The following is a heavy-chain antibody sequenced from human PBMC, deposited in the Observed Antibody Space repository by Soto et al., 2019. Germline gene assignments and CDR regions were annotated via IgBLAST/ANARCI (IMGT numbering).Heavy chain of an antibody. CDR3: ARGRTYYYDSSGYGMDV. J-gene: IGHJ6*02. CDR2: INAGNGNT. Sequence: ASVKVSCKASGYTFTSYAMHWVRQAPGQRLEWMGWINAGNGNTKYSQKFQGRVTITRDTSASTAYMELSSLRSEDTAVYYCARGRTYYYDSSGYGMDVWGQGTAVTVSS. V-gene: IGHV1-3*01. D-gene: IGHD3-22*01. CDR1: GYTFTSYA.